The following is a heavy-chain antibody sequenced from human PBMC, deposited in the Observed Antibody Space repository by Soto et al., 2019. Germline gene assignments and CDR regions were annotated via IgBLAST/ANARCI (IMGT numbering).Heavy chain of an antibody. Sequence: QVQLVQSGAEVRQPASSVKVSCKTSGGTFSSYAISWVRQAPGQGLEWMGGIVPIVDTSTYAQKFQGRVTITADEATSTAYMELSSLTSGDTAIYYCVRVVAIPGYPDNWGQGTLVTVSS. D-gene: IGHD5-12*01. V-gene: IGHV1-69*12. CDR3: VRVVAIPGYPDN. CDR1: GGTFSSYA. CDR2: IVPIVDTS. J-gene: IGHJ4*02.